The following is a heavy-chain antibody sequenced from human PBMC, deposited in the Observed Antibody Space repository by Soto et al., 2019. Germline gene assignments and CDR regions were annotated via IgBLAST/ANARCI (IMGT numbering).Heavy chain of an antibody. CDR2: INPSGGNT. J-gene: IGHJ6*02. Sequence: ASVKVSCKASGDTFTSYGISWVRQAPGQGLEWMGRINPSGGNTNYAQKFQGRVTMTRDTSTSTVYMELSSLRSEDTAVYYCARDERRSAYYFTPYRMDVWGQGTTVTVSS. V-gene: IGHV1-18*01. D-gene: IGHD3-3*01. CDR1: GDTFTSYG. CDR3: ARDERRSAYYFTPYRMDV.